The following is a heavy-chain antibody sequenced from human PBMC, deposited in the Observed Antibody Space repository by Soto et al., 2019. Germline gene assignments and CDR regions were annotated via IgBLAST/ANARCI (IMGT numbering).Heavy chain of an antibody. D-gene: IGHD5-18*01. J-gene: IGHJ4*02. CDR3: ARCDSGYSYGYPY. Sequence: EVQLEESGGGLVQPGGSLRLCCAASGFTFGNYWMHWVRQAPGKGLEWVSRIGGDGRNLNYADSVKGRFTISRDNAENTLYLQMNSLRAEDTAVYYCARCDSGYSYGYPYWGQGTLVTVSS. V-gene: IGHV3-74*01. CDR1: GFTFGNYW. CDR2: IGGDGRNL.